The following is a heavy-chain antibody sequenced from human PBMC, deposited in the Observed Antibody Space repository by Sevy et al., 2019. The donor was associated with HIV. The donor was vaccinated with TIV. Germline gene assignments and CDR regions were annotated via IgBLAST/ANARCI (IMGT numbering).Heavy chain of an antibody. V-gene: IGHV4-39*01. D-gene: IGHD6-19*01. CDR3: AGPILTYNSGWSYYDY. Sequence: SETPSLTCTVSGASISSSGYYWGLIRQPPGKGLEWIASIRYSGETFYNPSLKSRVTISADTSKNQFSLQLGSVTAADTAIYFCAGPILTYNSGWSYYDYWGQGTVVTVSS. CDR1: GASISSSGYY. J-gene: IGHJ4*02. CDR2: IRYSGET.